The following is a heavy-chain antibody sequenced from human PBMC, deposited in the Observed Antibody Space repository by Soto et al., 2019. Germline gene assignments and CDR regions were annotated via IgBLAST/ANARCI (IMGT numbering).Heavy chain of an antibody. V-gene: IGHV2-5*01. CDR3: AHGSGWLSDY. Sequence: QITLKESGPTLLKPTQTLTLTCTFSGFSLSSNAVGVNWIRQPPGKALEWLALIYWNDDNHYSPSLRSRLTITNDTSKNQVVLTMTNVDPVATATYYCAHGSGWLSDYWGQGTLVTVSS. J-gene: IGHJ4*02. CDR2: IYWNDDN. D-gene: IGHD6-19*01. CDR1: GFSLSSNAVG.